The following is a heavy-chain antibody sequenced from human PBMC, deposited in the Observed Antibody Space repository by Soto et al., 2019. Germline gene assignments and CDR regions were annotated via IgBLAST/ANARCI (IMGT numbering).Heavy chain of an antibody. J-gene: IGHJ5*02. CDR1: GYTFTSYG. CDR2: ISAYNGNT. D-gene: IGHD6-13*01. V-gene: IGHV1-18*01. Sequence: GASVKVSCKASGYTFTSYGISWVRQAPGQGLEWMGWISAYNGNTNYAQKLQGRVTMTTDTSTSTAYMELRSLRSDDTAVYYCARDLAAAGPHNWFDPWGQGTLVTVSS. CDR3: ARDLAAAGPHNWFDP.